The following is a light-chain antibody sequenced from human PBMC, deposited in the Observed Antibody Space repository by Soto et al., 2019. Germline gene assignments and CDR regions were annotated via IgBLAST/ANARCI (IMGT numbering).Light chain of an antibody. CDR3: QQRSSWPST. J-gene: IGKJ4*01. V-gene: IGKV3-11*01. CDR1: QSVSRY. CDR2: DAS. Sequence: EIVLTQSPATLSLSPGERATLSCRASQSVSRYLAWYQQKPGQAPRLLIYDASNRATGIPARFSGSGSGTDFTLTITSLEPEDFAVYYCQQRSSWPSTFGGVTRVEI.